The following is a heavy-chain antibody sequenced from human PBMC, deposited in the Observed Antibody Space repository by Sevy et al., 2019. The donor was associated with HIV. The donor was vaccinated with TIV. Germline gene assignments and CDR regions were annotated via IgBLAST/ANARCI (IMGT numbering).Heavy chain of an antibody. CDR3: AKDIVVLVGDAFDI. Sequence: EGSLRLSCTASGFTFRNYAMSWVRQAPGKGLEWVSAISGGDSSTYYADSMKGRFTISRDNSKNTLYLQMNSLRVEDTAVYYCAKDIVVLVGDAFDIWGQGTLVTVSS. V-gene: IGHV3-23*01. D-gene: IGHD2-8*02. CDR2: ISGGDSST. CDR1: GFTFRNYA. J-gene: IGHJ3*02.